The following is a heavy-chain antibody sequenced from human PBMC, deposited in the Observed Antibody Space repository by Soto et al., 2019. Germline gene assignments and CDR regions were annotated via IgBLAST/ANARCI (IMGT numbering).Heavy chain of an antibody. V-gene: IGHV3-23*01. J-gene: IGHJ6*02. CDR1: GFTFTSHG. CDR3: AKVGGYSCGYLNYNAMDV. D-gene: IGHD5-18*01. CDR2: ISGSGKNT. Sequence: PGGSLRLSCAASGFTFTSHGMSWVRQAPGKGLEWVSGISGSGKNTYYADSVKGRFSISRDNSKNTLYLQMNSLRAEDTALYYCAKVGGYSCGYLNYNAMDVWGQGTTVTVSS.